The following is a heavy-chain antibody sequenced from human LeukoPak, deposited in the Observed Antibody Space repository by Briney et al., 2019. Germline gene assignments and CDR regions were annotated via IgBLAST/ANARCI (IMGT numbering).Heavy chain of an antibody. CDR3: ARVVVVPAAIYYYGMDV. CDR1: GFNFSSHS. D-gene: IGHD2-2*01. CDR2: ISSSSSYI. V-gene: IGHV3-21*01. Sequence: GSLRLSCATPGFNFSSHSMKWVRQAPGKGLEWVSSISSSSSYIYYADSVKGRFTISRDNAKNSLYLQMNSLRAEDTAVYYCARVVVVPAAIYYYGMDVWGQGTTVTVSS. J-gene: IGHJ6*02.